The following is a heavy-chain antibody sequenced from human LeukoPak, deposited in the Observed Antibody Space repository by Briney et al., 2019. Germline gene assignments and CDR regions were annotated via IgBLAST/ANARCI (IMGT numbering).Heavy chain of an antibody. CDR2: SSSTGNII. CDR3: ARGLYYFDTSGYLYY. V-gene: IGHV3-11*01. D-gene: IGHD3-22*01. CDR1: GFTFSDYY. J-gene: IGHJ4*02. Sequence: PGGSLRLSCAASGFTFSDYYMTWIRQAPGKGLEWVSYSSSTGNIIFYADSVKGRFTISRDNSKNTLYLQMNSLRAEDTAVYYCARGLYYFDTSGYLYYWGQGPLVTVSS.